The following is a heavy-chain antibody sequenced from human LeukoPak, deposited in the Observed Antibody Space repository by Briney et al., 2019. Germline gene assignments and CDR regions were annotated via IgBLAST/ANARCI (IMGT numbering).Heavy chain of an antibody. CDR2: IYTSGST. CDR3: ARNLHYDGASYMDV. Sequence: SETLSLTCTVSGGSISSYYWSWIRQPAGKGLEWIGRIYTSGSTNYNPSLKSRVTMSVDTSKNQFSLKLSSVTAADTAVYYCARNLHYDGASYMDVWGKGTTVTVSS. D-gene: IGHD3-3*01. CDR1: GGSISSYY. J-gene: IGHJ6*03. V-gene: IGHV4-4*07.